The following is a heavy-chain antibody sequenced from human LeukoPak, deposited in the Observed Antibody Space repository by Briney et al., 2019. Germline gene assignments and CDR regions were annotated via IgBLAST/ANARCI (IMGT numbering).Heavy chain of an antibody. CDR2: VYYSGST. V-gene: IGHV4-39*01. D-gene: IGHD3-10*01. CDR3: ARHFRSYYGSGSYYPTYFDY. Sequence: SETLSLTCTVSGGSISGSKDYWAWIRQPPGKGLEWIGNVYYSGSTYYEPSLKSRVTISVATSKHQSSMKLSSVTAAATAVYYCARHFRSYYGSGSYYPTYFDYWGQGTLITVSS. J-gene: IGHJ4*02. CDR1: GGSISGSKDY.